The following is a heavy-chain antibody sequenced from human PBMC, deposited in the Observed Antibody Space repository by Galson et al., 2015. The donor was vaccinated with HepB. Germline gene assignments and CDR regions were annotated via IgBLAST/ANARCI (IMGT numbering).Heavy chain of an antibody. CDR3: ARTFSRYRSPYDY. J-gene: IGHJ4*02. CDR1: GFSLTTSGMC. V-gene: IGHV2-70*01. CDR2: IDWEDDK. D-gene: IGHD3-16*02. Sequence: ALVKPTQTLTLTCTFSGFSLTTSGMCVSWIRQPPGKALEWLALIDWEDDKYYNRSLKTRLTISKDTSKNQVVLTMTNMDPVDTATYFCARTFSRYRSPYDYWGQGTLVAVSS.